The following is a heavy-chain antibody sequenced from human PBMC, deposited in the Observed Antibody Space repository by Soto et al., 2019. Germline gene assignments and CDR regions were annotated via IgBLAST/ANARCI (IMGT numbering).Heavy chain of an antibody. CDR1: GGTFSSYA. CDR2: MNPKSGDT. J-gene: IGHJ4*02. CDR3: ARDMQGWGGY. V-gene: IGHV1-2*02. Sequence: QVQLVQSGAEVKKPGSSVKVSCKASGGTFSSYAISWVRQAPGQGLEWMGWMNPKSGDTNYAQKFQDRVTMTRDTSTSTAYMELSRLRFDDTAVYYCARDMQGWGGYWGQGTLVTVSS. D-gene: IGHD3-16*01.